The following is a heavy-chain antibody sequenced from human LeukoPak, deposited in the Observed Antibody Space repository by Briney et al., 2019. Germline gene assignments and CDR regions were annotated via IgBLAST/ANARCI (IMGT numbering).Heavy chain of an antibody. D-gene: IGHD1-26*01. V-gene: IGHV3-23*01. Sequence: GGSLRLSCAASGFAFNYAWVSWVRQAPGKGLEWVSSINDNGGTSTWYADSVKGRFTISRDNSKNTLYLQMNSLRAEDTAVYYCAKEGVQTPSDWYFDLWGRGTLVTVSS. CDR3: AKEGVQTPSDWYFDL. J-gene: IGHJ2*01. CDR2: INDNGGTST. CDR1: GFAFNYAW.